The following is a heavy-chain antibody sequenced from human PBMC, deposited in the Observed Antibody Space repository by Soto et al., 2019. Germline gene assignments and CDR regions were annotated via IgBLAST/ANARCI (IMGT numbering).Heavy chain of an antibody. CDR1: GFTFSNYW. CDR3: ARGIRNYYGMDV. Sequence: EVQLVESGGGLVQPGGSLRLSCGASGFTFSNYWMHWVRQAPGKGLVWVSRINTDGSTIAHADSVRGRLTLSRDNAKNTVYLQMNSLRGEDTAVYYCARGIRNYYGMDVWGQGTTVTVSS. V-gene: IGHV3-74*01. J-gene: IGHJ6*02. CDR2: INTDGSTI. D-gene: IGHD2-15*01.